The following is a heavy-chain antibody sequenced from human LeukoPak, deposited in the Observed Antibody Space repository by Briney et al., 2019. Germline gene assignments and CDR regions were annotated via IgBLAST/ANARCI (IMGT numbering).Heavy chain of an antibody. CDR1: GFAFNKYA. D-gene: IGHD2-2*01. J-gene: IGHJ4*02. CDR3: ARDYCSSTSCLFDY. CDR2: ISKSGGGT. V-gene: IGHV3-64*04. Sequence: PGGSLRLSCSASGFAFNKYAVHWVRQAPGKGLEYVSAISKSGGGTYYADSVKGRFTISRDNSKNTLYLQMNSLRAEDTAVYYCARDYCSSTSCLFDYWGQGTLVTVSS.